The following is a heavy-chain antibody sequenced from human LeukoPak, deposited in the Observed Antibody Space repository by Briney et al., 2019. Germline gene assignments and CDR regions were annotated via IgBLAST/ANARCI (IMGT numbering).Heavy chain of an antibody. CDR1: VFTLSNYA. CDR3: AKGGYSIAAYYYYYYMDV. Sequence: GGSLRLSCAASVFTLSNYAMSWVRQAPGKGLEWVSAISGSGGRTYYADSVQGRFTISRDNSKNTLYLQMNSLRAEDPAVYYCAKGGYSIAAYYYYYYMDVWGKGTTVTVSS. CDR2: ISGSGGRT. D-gene: IGHD6-25*01. J-gene: IGHJ6*03. V-gene: IGHV3-23*01.